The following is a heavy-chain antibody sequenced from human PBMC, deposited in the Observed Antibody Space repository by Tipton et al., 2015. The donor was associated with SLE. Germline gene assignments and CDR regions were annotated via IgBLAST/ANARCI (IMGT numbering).Heavy chain of an antibody. Sequence: SLRLSCAASGFTVSSNYMSWVRQAPGKGLEWVSAIYSGGSTYYADSVKGRFTISRDNSKNTLYLQMNSLRAEDTAVYYCARDRGSGWFDFDYWGQGTLVTVSS. CDR2: IYSGGST. V-gene: IGHV3-53*05. D-gene: IGHD6-19*01. CDR3: ARDRGSGWFDFDY. J-gene: IGHJ4*02. CDR1: GFTVSSNY.